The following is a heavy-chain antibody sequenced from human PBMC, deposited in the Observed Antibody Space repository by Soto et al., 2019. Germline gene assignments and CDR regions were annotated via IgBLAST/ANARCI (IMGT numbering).Heavy chain of an antibody. V-gene: IGHV1-2*04. J-gene: IGHJ4*02. D-gene: IGHD3-3*01. CDR3: ARSFWSGYHYYGNFHY. CDR1: GYTFTGYY. Sequence: QVQLVQSGAEVKKPGASVKVSCKASGYTFTGYYMHWVRQAPGQGLEWMGWINPNSGGTNYAQKFQGWVTMTRDTSISTAYMELSRLRSDDTAVYYCARSFWSGYHYYGNFHYWGQGTLVTVSS. CDR2: INPNSGGT.